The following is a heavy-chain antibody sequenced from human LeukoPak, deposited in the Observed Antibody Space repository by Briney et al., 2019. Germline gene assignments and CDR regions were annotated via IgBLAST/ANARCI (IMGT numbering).Heavy chain of an antibody. J-gene: IGHJ6*03. CDR2: INPNSGGT. D-gene: IGHD2-2*01. CDR1: GYTFTGYY. Sequence: ASGKVSCKASGYTFTGYYMHWVRQAPGQGLEWMGWINPNSGGTNYAQKFQGRVTMTRDTSISTAYMELSRLRSDDTAVYYCARELVPAAATYYYMDVWGKGTTVTVSS. CDR3: ARELVPAAATYYYMDV. V-gene: IGHV1-2*02.